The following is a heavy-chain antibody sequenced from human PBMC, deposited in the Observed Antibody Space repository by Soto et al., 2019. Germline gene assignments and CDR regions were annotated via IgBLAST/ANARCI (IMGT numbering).Heavy chain of an antibody. J-gene: IGHJ6*02. CDR3: TTVFPDRPHPIYYYYYGMDV. V-gene: IGHV3-15*07. Sequence: GGSLRLSCAASGFTCSNAWMNWVRQAPGKGLEWVGRIKSKTDGGTTDYAAPVKGRFTISRDDSKNTLYLQMNSLKTEDTAVYYCTTVFPDRPHPIYYYYYGMDVWGQGTTVTVSS. CDR2: IKSKTDGGTT. CDR1: GFTCSNAW. D-gene: IGHD6-6*01.